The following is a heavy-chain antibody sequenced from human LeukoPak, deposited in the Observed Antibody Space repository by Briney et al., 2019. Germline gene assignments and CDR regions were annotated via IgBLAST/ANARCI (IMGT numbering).Heavy chain of an antibody. Sequence: GRSLRLSCAVSGFTLNDYAVHWVRQAPGKGLEWVSGISYNGGTIGFAVSVKGRSTISRDNAKNSLYLQMNSLRAEDMALYYCAKDGCSGGSCYGRSAFDIWGQGTMVTVSS. D-gene: IGHD2-15*01. V-gene: IGHV3-9*03. CDR3: AKDGCSGGSCYGRSAFDI. J-gene: IGHJ3*02. CDR1: GFTLNDYA. CDR2: ISYNGGTI.